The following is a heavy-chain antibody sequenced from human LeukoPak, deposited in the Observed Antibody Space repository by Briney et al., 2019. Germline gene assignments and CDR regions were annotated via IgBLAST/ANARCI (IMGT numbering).Heavy chain of an antibody. D-gene: IGHD6-25*01. J-gene: IGHJ6*02. CDR2: ISGYNGNT. Sequence: ASVEVSCKASGFRFTSYGFTWVRQAPGQGLEWMGWISGYNGNTNYAQNLQGGVTMTTDTSTTTVYTELRSLRPDDTAIYFCARGGASGPDGLDVWGQGTTVIVSS. CDR3: ARGGASGPDGLDV. CDR1: GFRFTSYG. V-gene: IGHV1-18*01.